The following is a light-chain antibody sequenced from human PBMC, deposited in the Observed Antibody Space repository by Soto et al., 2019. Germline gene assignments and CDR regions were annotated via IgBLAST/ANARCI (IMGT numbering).Light chain of an antibody. Sequence: SYELTQPPAGSVAPGKTARITCGGHNTGIKSVHWYQQKPRQAPVLVIYSDRDRPSAIPERFSGSNDGNTATLTINRVEARDEADYSCHVWDSGTDHVVFGGGTKVTVL. V-gene: IGLV3-21*04. CDR1: NTGIKS. CDR3: HVWDSGTDHVV. J-gene: IGLJ3*02. CDR2: SDR.